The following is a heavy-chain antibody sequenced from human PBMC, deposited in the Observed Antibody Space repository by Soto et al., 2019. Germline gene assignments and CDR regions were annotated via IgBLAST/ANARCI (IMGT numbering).Heavy chain of an antibody. CDR1: GYTFTSYY. CDR3: GRGSLITMIVNY. Sequence: QVQLVQSGAEVKKPGASVKVSCKASGYTFTSYYMHWVRQAPGQGLEWMGTINPSGGSSSYAQKFQGRVTMTRDTSTNTVSMELNSLRSEDTAVYYCGRGSLITMIVNYWGQGTLVTVSS. D-gene: IGHD3-22*01. CDR2: INPSGGSS. V-gene: IGHV1-46*01. J-gene: IGHJ4*02.